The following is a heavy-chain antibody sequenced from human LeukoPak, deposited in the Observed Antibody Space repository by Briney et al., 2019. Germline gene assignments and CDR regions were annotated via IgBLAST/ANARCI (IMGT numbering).Heavy chain of an antibody. V-gene: IGHV3-15*01. CDR1: GFTFSNAW. J-gene: IGHJ6*02. D-gene: IGHD3-10*01. Sequence: KPGGSLRLSCAASGFTFSNAWMSWVRQAPGKGLEWVGRIKSKTDGGTTDYAAPVKGRFTISRDDSKNTLYLQMNSLKTEDTAVYYCTTGITMVRGAPGYYGMDVWGQGTTVTDSS. CDR2: IKSKTDGGTT. CDR3: TTGITMVRGAPGYYGMDV.